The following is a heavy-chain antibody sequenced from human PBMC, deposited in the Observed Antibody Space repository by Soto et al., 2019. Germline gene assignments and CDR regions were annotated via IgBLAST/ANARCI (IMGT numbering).Heavy chain of an antibody. D-gene: IGHD1-26*01. Sequence: DSVKVSCKASGYTFTSYDINWVRQATGQGLEWMGWMNPNSGNTGYAQKFQGRVTMTRNTSISTAYMELSSLRSEDTAVYYCARGFLIAVASTNYYCGMDFWCQGLTVTVSS. CDR3: ARGFLIAVASTNYYCGMDF. V-gene: IGHV1-8*01. CDR1: GYTFTSYD. J-gene: IGHJ6*02. CDR2: MNPNSGNT.